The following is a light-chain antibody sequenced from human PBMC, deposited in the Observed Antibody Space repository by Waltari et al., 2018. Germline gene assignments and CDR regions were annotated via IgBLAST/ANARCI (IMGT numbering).Light chain of an antibody. J-gene: IGLJ1*01. CDR3: SSFTTNSTQV. Sequence: QSALTQPASVSGSPGHSITISCTGTSSDVGAYDYVSWYQQYPGKAPKLMIFEVSNRPSGASIRFSGSKSGNTASLTISGLLPEDEADYYCSSFTTNSTQVFGTGTKVTVL. V-gene: IGLV2-14*01. CDR1: SSDVGAYDY. CDR2: EVS.